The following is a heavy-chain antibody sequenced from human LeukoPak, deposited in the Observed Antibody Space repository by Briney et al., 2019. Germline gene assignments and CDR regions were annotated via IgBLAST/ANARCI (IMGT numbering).Heavy chain of an antibody. J-gene: IGHJ4*02. D-gene: IGHD6-19*01. V-gene: IGHV3-30*18. Sequence: GASLRLSCAASGFTFSSYGMHWVRQPPGKGLEWVAVISYDGNNKYYADSVKGRFTISRDNSKNTLYLQMNSLRAEDTALYYCAKEIAVPGLDYWGQGTLVTVSS. CDR2: ISYDGNNK. CDR3: AKEIAVPGLDY. CDR1: GFTFSSYG.